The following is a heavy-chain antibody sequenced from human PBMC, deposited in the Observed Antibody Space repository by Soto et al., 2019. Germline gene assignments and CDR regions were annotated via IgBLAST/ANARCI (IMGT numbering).Heavy chain of an antibody. J-gene: IGHJ4*02. V-gene: IGHV3-33*01. Sequence: PGGSLRLSCAASGFTFSSYGMHWVRQAPGKGLEWVAVIWYDGSNKYYADSVKGRFTISRDTSKNTLYLQMNSLRAEDTAVYYCARGPITGTTLLDYWGQGTLVTVSS. CDR3: ARGPITGTTLLDY. CDR1: GFTFSSYG. D-gene: IGHD1-7*01. CDR2: IWYDGSNK.